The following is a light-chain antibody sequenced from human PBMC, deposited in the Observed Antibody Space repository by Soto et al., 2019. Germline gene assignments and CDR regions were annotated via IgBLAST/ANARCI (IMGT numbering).Light chain of an antibody. V-gene: IGKV1-27*01. Sequence: DIQMTQSPSSLSASVGDRVTITCRASQGISNYLAWYQQKPGKVPKLLIYAASTLQSGVPSRCSGSGSGTDFTLTISSLQHEAVATYYCQMYNSAPRTFGQGTKVEIK. CDR3: QMYNSAPRT. J-gene: IGKJ1*01. CDR1: QGISNY. CDR2: AAS.